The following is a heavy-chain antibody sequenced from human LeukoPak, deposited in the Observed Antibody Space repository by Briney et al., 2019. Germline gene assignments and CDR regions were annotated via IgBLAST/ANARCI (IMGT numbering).Heavy chain of an antibody. V-gene: IGHV4-39*01. CDR3: ARRTAPFDRLLFAFDI. CDR2: IYYSGRT. Sequence: SETLSLTCIVSGGSINSSNYYWGWIRQPPGKGLEWIGSIYYSGRTYYNPSLESRVTISVDTSKNQFSLKLSSVTAADTAVYYCARRTAPFDRLLFAFDIWGQGTMVTVSS. D-gene: IGHD3-9*01. J-gene: IGHJ3*02. CDR1: GGSINSSNYY.